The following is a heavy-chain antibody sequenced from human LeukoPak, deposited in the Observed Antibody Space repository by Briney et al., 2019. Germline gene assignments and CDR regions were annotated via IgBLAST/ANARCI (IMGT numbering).Heavy chain of an antibody. D-gene: IGHD6-19*01. Sequence: SETLSLTCTVSGGSISSSSYYWGWIRQPPGKGLEWIGSIYYSGSTYYNPSLKSRVTISVDTSKNQFSLKLSSVTAADTAVYYCARHYSRYISGWVNWFDPWGQGTLVTVSS. CDR2: IYYSGST. J-gene: IGHJ5*02. CDR3: ARHYSRYISGWVNWFDP. CDR1: GGSISSSSYY. V-gene: IGHV4-39*01.